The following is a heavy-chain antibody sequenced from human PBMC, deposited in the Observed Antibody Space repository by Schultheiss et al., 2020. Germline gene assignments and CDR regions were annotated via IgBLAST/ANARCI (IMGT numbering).Heavy chain of an antibody. V-gene: IGHV4-59*12. J-gene: IGHJ4*02. D-gene: IGHD6-6*01. CDR1: GGSISSYY. Sequence: SQTLSLTCTVSGGSISSYYWTWIRQPPGKGLECIGYLYYSGSTSYNPSLKSRVTISVDKSKNQFSLKLSSVTAADTAVYYCARGRDEYSSSSYVYWGQGTLVTVSS. CDR3: ARGRDEYSSSSYVY. CDR2: LYYSGST.